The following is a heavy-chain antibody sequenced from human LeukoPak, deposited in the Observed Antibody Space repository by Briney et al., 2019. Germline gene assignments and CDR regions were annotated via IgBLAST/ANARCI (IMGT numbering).Heavy chain of an antibody. Sequence: SETLSLTCTVSGGSTSSYYWSWIRQPAGKGLEWIGRIYTSGSTNYNPSLKSRVTMSVDTSKNQFSLKLSSVTAADTAVYYCARDTSGYCSGGSCYSPFDYWGQGTLVTVSS. CDR2: IYTSGST. J-gene: IGHJ4*02. CDR1: GGSTSSYY. V-gene: IGHV4-4*07. D-gene: IGHD2-15*01. CDR3: ARDTSGYCSGGSCYSPFDY.